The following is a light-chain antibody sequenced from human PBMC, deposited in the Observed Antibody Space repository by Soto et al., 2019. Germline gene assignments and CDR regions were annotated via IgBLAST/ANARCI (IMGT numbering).Light chain of an antibody. CDR1: QDISNS. J-gene: IGKJ2*01. Sequence: DIQMTQSPSSLSTSVGERVTITCQASQDISNSLNWYQQKPWKAPNLLIYEASKLQTGVPSRFSGGGSGTHFTFTISNLQPEDIATYYLQHYDTRPRYTFGLGTKLEIK. V-gene: IGKV1-33*01. CDR3: QHYDTRPRYT. CDR2: EAS.